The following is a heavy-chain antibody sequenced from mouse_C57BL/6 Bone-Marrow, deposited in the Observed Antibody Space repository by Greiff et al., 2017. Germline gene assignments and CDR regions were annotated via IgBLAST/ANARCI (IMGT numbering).Heavy chain of an antibody. Sequence: QVQLQQPGAELVKPGASVKLSCKASGYTFTSYWMHWVKQRPGQGLEWIGMIHPNSGSTNYNEKFKVKATLTVDKSSSTAYMQLSSLTSEDSAVYYCARQGLLRFYYFDYWGQGTTLTVSS. D-gene: IGHD2-3*01. CDR2: IHPNSGST. CDR3: ARQGLLRFYYFDY. CDR1: GYTFTSYW. V-gene: IGHV1-64*01. J-gene: IGHJ2*01.